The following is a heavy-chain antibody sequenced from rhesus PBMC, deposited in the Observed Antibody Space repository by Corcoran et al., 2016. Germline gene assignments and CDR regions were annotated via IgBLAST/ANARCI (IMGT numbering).Heavy chain of an antibody. CDR2: VGANKGIT. V-gene: IGHV4-165*02. D-gene: IGHD6-31*01. Sequence: VQLQESGPGLVRSSGTLSLTCAVSGGSLSVYSSHCHRHPPRKGLEWSGSVGANKGITNYNPSLKSRVTISTDTSKNQFSLRLTSVTAADTAVYYCAGFSGYYCSLDVWGRGLLVTVSS. J-gene: IGHJ5-2*02. CDR1: GGSLSVYS. CDR3: AGFSGYYCSLDV.